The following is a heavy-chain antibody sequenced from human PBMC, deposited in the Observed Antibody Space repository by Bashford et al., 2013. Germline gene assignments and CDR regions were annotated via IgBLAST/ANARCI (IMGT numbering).Heavy chain of an antibody. V-gene: IGHV3-21*01. CDR3: ARGVNFFDY. CDR1: GFTFSSYG. Sequence: GSLRLSCAGSGFTFSSYGMNWVRQAPGKGLEWVSSISSDSTYIYYADSLQGRLTISRDNAKNSLYLQMNSLRAEDTAVYYCARGVNFFDYWGQGTLVTVSS. CDR2: ISSDSTYI. J-gene: IGHJ4*02.